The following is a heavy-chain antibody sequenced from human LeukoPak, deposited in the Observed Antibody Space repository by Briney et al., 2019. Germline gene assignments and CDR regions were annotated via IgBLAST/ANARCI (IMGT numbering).Heavy chain of an antibody. Sequence: GGSLRLSCAASGFTFSSYSMNWVRQAPGKGLEWVSSISSSSSYIYYADSVKGRFTISRDNSKNTLYLQMNSLRAEDTAVYYCRIAAAGTEVDYWGQGTLVTVSS. V-gene: IGHV3-21*04. CDR2: ISSSSSYI. CDR1: GFTFSSYS. J-gene: IGHJ4*02. D-gene: IGHD6-13*01. CDR3: RIAAAGTEVDY.